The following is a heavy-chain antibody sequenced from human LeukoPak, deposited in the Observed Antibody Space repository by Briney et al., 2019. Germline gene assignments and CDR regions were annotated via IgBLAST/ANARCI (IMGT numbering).Heavy chain of an antibody. CDR2: IHYSGST. Sequence: SETLSLTCTVSGGSISSYYWSWIRQPPGKGLEWIGYIHYSGSTNYNPSLKSRVTISVDTSKNQFSLKLSSVTAADTAVYYCARERQRRFDYWGQGTLVTVSS. V-gene: IGHV4-59*01. D-gene: IGHD6-25*01. CDR3: ARERQRRFDY. J-gene: IGHJ4*02. CDR1: GGSISSYY.